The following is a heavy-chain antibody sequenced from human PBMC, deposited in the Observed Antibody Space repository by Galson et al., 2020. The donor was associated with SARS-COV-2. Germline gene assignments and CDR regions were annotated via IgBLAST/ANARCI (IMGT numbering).Heavy chain of an antibody. CDR3: LSFSSTRHNY. Sequence: GESLKISCSASGFMLSDYAMHWVRQAPGKGLEYVSALSSNGGTSFYADSVNGRFTMSRDNSRNTFYLQMTGLRLDDTAVYYCLSFSSTRHNYWGQGTLVTVSS. D-gene: IGHD2-2*01. V-gene: IGHV3-64D*09. J-gene: IGHJ4*02. CDR2: LSSNGGTS. CDR1: GFMLSDYA.